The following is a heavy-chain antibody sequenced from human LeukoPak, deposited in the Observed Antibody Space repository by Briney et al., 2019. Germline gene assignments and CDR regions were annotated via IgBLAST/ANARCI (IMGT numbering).Heavy chain of an antibody. J-gene: IGHJ4*02. CDR1: GFTFSSYE. V-gene: IGHV3-48*03. CDR3: ARGSYFMSTPLYFDY. Sequence: PGGSLRLSCAASGFTFSSYEMNWVRQAPGKGLEWVSYISSSGSTIYYADSVKGRFTISRDNAKNSLYLQMNSLRAEDTAVYYCARGSYFMSTPLYFDYWGQGTLVTVSS. D-gene: IGHD5/OR15-5a*01. CDR2: ISSSGSTI.